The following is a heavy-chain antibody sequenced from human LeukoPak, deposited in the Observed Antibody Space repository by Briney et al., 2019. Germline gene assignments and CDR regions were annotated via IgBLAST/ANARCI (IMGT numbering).Heavy chain of an antibody. V-gene: IGHV4-59*01. CDR3: ARSSSFSGTYSAFYFDN. CDR2: IYYSGST. J-gene: IGHJ4*02. CDR1: GGSISNYY. Sequence: SETLSLTCTVSGGSISNYYWSWIRQSPGKGLEWMGYIYYSGSTSYNPSLKSRVTISVDTSKNQFSLKLTSVIAADTAVYYCARSSSFSGTYSAFYFDNWGQGALVTVSS. D-gene: IGHD1-26*01.